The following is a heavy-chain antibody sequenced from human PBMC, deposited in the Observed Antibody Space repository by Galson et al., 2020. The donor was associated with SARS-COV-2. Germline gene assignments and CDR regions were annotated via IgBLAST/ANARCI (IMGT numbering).Heavy chain of an antibody. CDR1: GTSISSGSYS. D-gene: IGHD4-17*01. J-gene: IGHJ3*02. V-gene: IGHV4-30-2*01. CDR2: ISHSRGT. Sequence: SETLSLTCAVSGTSISSGSYSWNWIRQPPGKGLEWIWYISHSRGTYYNPSLKSRVTISGDRSKNQFSLRLSSVTAADTAVYYCARLHYGEYAPEAFDIWGPGTRVT. CDR3: ARLHYGEYAPEAFDI.